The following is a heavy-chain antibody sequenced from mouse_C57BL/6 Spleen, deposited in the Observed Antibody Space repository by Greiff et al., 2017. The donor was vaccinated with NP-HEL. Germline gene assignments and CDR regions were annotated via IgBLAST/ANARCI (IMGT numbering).Heavy chain of an antibody. CDR2: IDPSDSYT. CDR3: ARGVVATEAMDY. V-gene: IGHV1-50*01. D-gene: IGHD1-1*01. CDR1: GYTFTSYW. Sequence: VQLQQPGAELVKPGASVKLSCKASGYTFTSYWMQWVKQRPGQGLEWIGEIDPSDSYTTYNQKFKGKATLTVDTYSSTAYMQLSSLTSEDSAVYYCARGVVATEAMDYWGQGTSVTVAS. J-gene: IGHJ4*01.